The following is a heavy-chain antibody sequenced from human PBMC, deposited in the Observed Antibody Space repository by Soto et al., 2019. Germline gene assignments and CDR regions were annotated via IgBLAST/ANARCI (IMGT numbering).Heavy chain of an antibody. J-gene: IGHJ4*02. CDR3: ASRYCTNGLCPFDY. CDR1: GITFSTYS. D-gene: IGHD2-8*01. V-gene: IGHV3-21*01. Sequence: GGCLRLSCAASGITFSTYSMSWVRQAPGKGLEWVSSISARDDFLHYADSVKGRFTISRDNAKNSLSLQMNSLRAEDTAVYYCASRYCTNGLCPFDYWGPGTLVTVSS. CDR2: ISARDDFL.